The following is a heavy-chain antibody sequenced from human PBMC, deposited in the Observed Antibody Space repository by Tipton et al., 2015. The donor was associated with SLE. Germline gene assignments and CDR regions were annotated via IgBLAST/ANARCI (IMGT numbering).Heavy chain of an antibody. CDR1: AGTFANYE. D-gene: IGHD6-13*01. CDR2: ISSDSGNT. CDR3: ARDQGIAAATPGY. Sequence: QLVQSGAEVKKPGASVKVSCTTSAGTFANYEVNWVRQATGQGLEWIGWISSDSGNTNYAQKVRGRVLITTDTSTSTAYMELRSLRSDDTAVYYCARDQGIAAATPGYWGQGTLVTVSS. V-gene: IGHV1-18*01. J-gene: IGHJ4*02.